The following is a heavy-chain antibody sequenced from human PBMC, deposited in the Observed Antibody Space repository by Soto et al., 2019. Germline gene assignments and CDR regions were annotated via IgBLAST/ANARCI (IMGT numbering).Heavy chain of an antibody. D-gene: IGHD2-2*01. V-gene: IGHV3-74*01. Sequence: GGSLRLSCAASGFTFSSYWMHWVRQAPGKGLVWVSRINSDGSSTSYADSVKGRFTISRDNAKNTPYLQMNSLRAEDTAVYYCARDGGYCSSTSCNNWFDPWGQGTLVTVSS. CDR3: ARDGGYCSSTSCNNWFDP. J-gene: IGHJ5*02. CDR1: GFTFSSYW. CDR2: INSDGSST.